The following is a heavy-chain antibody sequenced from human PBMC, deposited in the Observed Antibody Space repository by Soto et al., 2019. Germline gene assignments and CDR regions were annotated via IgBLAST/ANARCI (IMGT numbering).Heavy chain of an antibody. V-gene: IGHV1-8*01. Sequence: ASVKVSCKASGYSFTGYDINWVRQATGQGLEWMGWMNPSSGNTGYAQKFQGRVTMTRNTSISTAYMELSSLRSEDTAVYYCARPPRGYYDSSGKFDDWGLGTLVTVSS. J-gene: IGHJ4*02. CDR3: ARPPRGYYDSSGKFDD. CDR1: GYSFTGYD. D-gene: IGHD3-22*01. CDR2: MNPSSGNT.